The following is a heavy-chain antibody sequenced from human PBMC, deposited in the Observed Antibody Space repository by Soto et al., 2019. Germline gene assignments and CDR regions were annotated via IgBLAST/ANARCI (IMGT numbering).Heavy chain of an antibody. CDR2: IYPRDSDT. CDR3: ARSLWFGELSGGFDY. D-gene: IGHD3-10*01. V-gene: IGHV5-51*01. Sequence: PGESLKISCKGSGYSFTSYWIGWVRQMPGKGRGWRGPIYPRDSDTRYSPSFQGQVTISADKSTSTAYLQWSSLKASDTAMYYCARSLWFGELSGGFDYWGQGTLVTVSS. CDR1: GYSFTSYW. J-gene: IGHJ4*02.